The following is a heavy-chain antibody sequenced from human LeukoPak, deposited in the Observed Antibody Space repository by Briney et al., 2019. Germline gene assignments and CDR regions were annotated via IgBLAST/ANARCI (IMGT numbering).Heavy chain of an antibody. Sequence: GGSLRLSCAASGFTFDDYTMHWVRQAPGKGLEWVSLISWDGGSTYYADSVKGRFTISRDNSKNSLYLQMNSLRAEDTALYYCAKDTSIAARPGAFDIWGQGTMVTVSS. J-gene: IGHJ3*02. CDR1: GFTFDDYT. CDR3: AKDTSIAARPGAFDI. V-gene: IGHV3-43*01. CDR2: ISWDGGST. D-gene: IGHD6-6*01.